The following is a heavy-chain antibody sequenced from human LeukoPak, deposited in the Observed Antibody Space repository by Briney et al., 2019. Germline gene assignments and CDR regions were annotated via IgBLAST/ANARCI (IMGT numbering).Heavy chain of an antibody. J-gene: IGHJ4*02. D-gene: IGHD3-16*01. CDR3: AKDHVWGFGYYFDD. Sequence: GGSLRLSCAASGFTFSSYAMSWVRLAPGKGLECVSAISGSGGSTYYADSVKGRFTISRDNSKNTLYLQMNSLRGEDTAVYYCAKDHVWGFGYYFDDWGQGTLVTVSS. CDR1: GFTFSSYA. CDR2: ISGSGGST. V-gene: IGHV3-23*01.